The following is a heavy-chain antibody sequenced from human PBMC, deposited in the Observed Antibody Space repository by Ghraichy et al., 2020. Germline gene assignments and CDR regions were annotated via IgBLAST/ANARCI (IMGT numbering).Heavy chain of an antibody. D-gene: IGHD3/OR15-3a*01. CDR3: AKPTWTNYFDY. V-gene: IGHV3-30-3*01. Sequence: GGSLRLSCAASGFPFNSYTMHWVRQAPGKGLEWVAVISFDGGTKYYADSVKGRFTISRNNSKTTLYLQMNGLRAEDAAIYYCAKPTWTNYFDYWGQGTLVTVSS. CDR1: GFPFNSYT. J-gene: IGHJ4*02. CDR2: ISFDGGTK.